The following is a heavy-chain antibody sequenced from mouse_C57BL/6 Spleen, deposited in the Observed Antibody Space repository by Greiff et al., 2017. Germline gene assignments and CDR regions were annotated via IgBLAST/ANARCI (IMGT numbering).Heavy chain of an antibody. Sequence: QVQLKQPGAELVKPGASVKMSCKASGYTFTSYWITWVKQRPGQGLEWIGDIYPGSGSTNYNEKFKSKATLTVDTSSSTAYMQLSSLTSEDSAVYYCASHYYGSSYGYWGQGTTLTVSS. D-gene: IGHD1-1*01. J-gene: IGHJ2*01. CDR3: ASHYYGSSYGY. V-gene: IGHV1-55*01. CDR1: GYTFTSYW. CDR2: IYPGSGST.